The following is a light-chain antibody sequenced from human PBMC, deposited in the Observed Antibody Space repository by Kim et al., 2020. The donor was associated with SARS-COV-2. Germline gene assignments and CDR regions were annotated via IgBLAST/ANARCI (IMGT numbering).Light chain of an antibody. Sequence: DIQITQSPSSRSASVGDRVTITCRASQSISSYLNWYQQKPGKAPKLLIYAASSLQSGVPSRFRGSGSGTDFTLTISSLQPEDFATYYCQQSYSTPRTFGPGNKVEIK. J-gene: IGKJ1*01. V-gene: IGKV1-39*01. CDR2: AAS. CDR1: QSISSY. CDR3: QQSYSTPRT.